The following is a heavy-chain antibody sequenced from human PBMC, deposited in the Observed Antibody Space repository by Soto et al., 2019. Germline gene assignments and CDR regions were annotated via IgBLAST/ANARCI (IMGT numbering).Heavy chain of an antibody. D-gene: IGHD3-10*01. Sequence: GGSLRLSCAASGFTFSSYGMHWVHQAPGKGLEWVAVIWYDGSNKYYADSVKGRFTISRDNSKNTLYLQMNSLRAEDTAVYYCERDPTMVDGYGYWGQGPLVTVSS. V-gene: IGHV3-33*01. J-gene: IGHJ1*01. CDR1: GFTFSSYG. CDR2: IWYDGSNK. CDR3: ERDPTMVDGYGY.